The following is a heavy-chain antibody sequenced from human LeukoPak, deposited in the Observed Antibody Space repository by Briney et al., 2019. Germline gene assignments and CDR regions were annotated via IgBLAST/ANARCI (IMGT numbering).Heavy chain of an antibody. J-gene: IGHJ5*02. D-gene: IGHD6-19*01. CDR3: ARDRSSGWYNWFDP. CDR2: IYTSGST. Sequence: SETLSPTCTVSGGSISSYYWSWIRQLAGKGLEWIGRIYTSGSTNYNPSLKSRVTMSVDTSKNQFSLKLSSVTAADRAVYYCARDRSSGWYNWFDPWGQGTLVTVSS. CDR1: GGSISSYY. V-gene: IGHV4-4*07.